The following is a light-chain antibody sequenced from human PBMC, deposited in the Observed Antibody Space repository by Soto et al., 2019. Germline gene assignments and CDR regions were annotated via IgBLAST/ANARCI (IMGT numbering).Light chain of an antibody. V-gene: IGKV3-11*01. J-gene: IGKJ3*01. Sequence: EIVLTQSPATLSLSPGERATLSCRASQSISSYLARYQQKPGQAPRLLIYDASNRATGIPARFSGSGSGTDFTLTISSLEPEDFAVYYCQQRSNWRFTFGPGTKVDIK. CDR1: QSISSY. CDR2: DAS. CDR3: QQRSNWRFT.